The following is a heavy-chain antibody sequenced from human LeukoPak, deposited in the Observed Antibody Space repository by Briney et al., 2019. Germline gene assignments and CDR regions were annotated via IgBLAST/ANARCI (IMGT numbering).Heavy chain of an antibody. CDR2: ISSSSSYV. CDR1: GFTFSSYS. V-gene: IGHV3-21*01. Sequence: GGSLRLSCAASGFTFSSYSMNWVRQAPGKGLEWVSSISSSSSYVYYADSVKGRFTISRDNAKNSLYLQMNSLRAEDTAVYYCARDRVAAAGDTDAFDIWGQGTMVTVSS. D-gene: IGHD6-13*01. CDR3: ARDRVAAAGDTDAFDI. J-gene: IGHJ3*02.